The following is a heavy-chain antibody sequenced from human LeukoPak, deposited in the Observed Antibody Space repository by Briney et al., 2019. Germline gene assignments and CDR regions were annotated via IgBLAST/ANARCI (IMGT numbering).Heavy chain of an antibody. CDR3: ARALYSSSWYYFDY. CDR1: GGSISSSNW. D-gene: IGHD6-13*01. J-gene: IGHJ4*02. CDR2: IYHSGNT. Sequence: SETLSLTCAVSGGSISSSNWWSWVRQPPGKGLEWIGEIYHSGNTNSNPSLKSRVTISLDKSKNQFSLKLSSVTAADTAVYYCARALYSSSWYYFDYWGQGTLVTVSS. V-gene: IGHV4-4*02.